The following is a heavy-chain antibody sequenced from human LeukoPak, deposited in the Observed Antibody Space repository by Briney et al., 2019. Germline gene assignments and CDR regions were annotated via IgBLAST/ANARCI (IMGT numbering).Heavy chain of an antibody. CDR3: ARRITIFGLGSAFDY. D-gene: IGHD3-3*01. J-gene: IGHJ4*02. V-gene: IGHV4-59*08. CDR2: IYYSGST. Sequence: SETLSLTCTVSGGSISSYYWSWIRQPPAGGRGWIGYIYYSGSTNYNPSLKSRVTISVDTSKNQFSLKLSSVTAEDTAVYYCARRITIFGLGSAFDYWGQGTLVTVSS. CDR1: GGSISSYY.